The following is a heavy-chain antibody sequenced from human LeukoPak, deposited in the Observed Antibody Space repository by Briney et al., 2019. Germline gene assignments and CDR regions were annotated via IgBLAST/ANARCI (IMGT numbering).Heavy chain of an antibody. CDR2: INPNSGGT. J-gene: IGHJ4*02. D-gene: IGHD3-3*01. Sequence: ASVKVSCKASGGTFISYAISWVRQAPGQGLEGMGWINPNSGGTNYAQKFQGRVTMTRDTSISTAYMELSRLRSDDTAVYYCARDESDFWSGYSSNWGQGALVTVSS. V-gene: IGHV1-2*02. CDR3: ARDESDFWSGYSSN. CDR1: GGTFISYA.